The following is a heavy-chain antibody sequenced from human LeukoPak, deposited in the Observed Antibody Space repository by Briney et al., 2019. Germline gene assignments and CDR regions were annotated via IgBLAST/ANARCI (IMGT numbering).Heavy chain of an antibody. CDR2: IKQDGSEK. V-gene: IGHV3-7*01. Sequence: GGSLRLSCAASGFTFSSYWMSWVRQAPGKGLEWVANIKQDGSEKYYVDSVKGRFTISRDNAKNSLYLQMNSLRAEDTAVYYCARARPNFTIFGVVINYYMDVWGKRTTVTVSS. J-gene: IGHJ6*03. D-gene: IGHD3-3*01. CDR3: ARARPNFTIFGVVINYYMDV. CDR1: GFTFSSYW.